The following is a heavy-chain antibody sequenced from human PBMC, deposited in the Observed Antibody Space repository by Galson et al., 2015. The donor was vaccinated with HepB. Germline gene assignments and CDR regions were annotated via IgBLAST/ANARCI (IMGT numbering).Heavy chain of an antibody. J-gene: IGHJ3*02. Sequence: SLRLSCAASGFTFDDYAMHWVRQAPGKGLEWVSGISWNSGSIGYADSVKGRFTISGDNAKNSLYLQMNSLRAEDTALYYCAKVITGTTQGAFDIWGQGTMVTVSS. CDR1: GFTFDDYA. CDR2: ISWNSGSI. D-gene: IGHD1-20*01. V-gene: IGHV3-9*01. CDR3: AKVITGTTQGAFDI.